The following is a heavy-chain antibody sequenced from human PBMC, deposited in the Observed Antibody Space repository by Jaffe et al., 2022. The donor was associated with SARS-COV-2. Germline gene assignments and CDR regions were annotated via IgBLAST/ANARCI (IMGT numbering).Heavy chain of an antibody. Sequence: EVQLVESGGGLVQPGGSLRLSCAASGFTFSSYSMNWVRQAPGKGLEWVSYISSSSSTIYYADSVKGRFTISRDNAKNSLYLQMNSLRAEDTAVYYCARECPGYSSSWYSDAFDIWGQGTMVTVSS. CDR3: ARECPGYSSSWYSDAFDI. D-gene: IGHD6-13*01. V-gene: IGHV3-48*01. CDR2: ISSSSSTI. CDR1: GFTFSSYS. J-gene: IGHJ3*02.